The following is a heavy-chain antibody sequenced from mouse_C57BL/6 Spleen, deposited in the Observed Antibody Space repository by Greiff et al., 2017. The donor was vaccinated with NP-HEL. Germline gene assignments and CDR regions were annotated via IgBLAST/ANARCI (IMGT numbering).Heavy chain of an antibody. CDR3: ARGDYYGSSHAMDY. Sequence: VQLQQPGAELVRPGTSVKLSCKASGYAFTSYWMHWVKQRPGQGLEWIGVIDPSDSYTKYNQKFKGKATLTVDTSSSTAYMQLSSLTSEDSAVYYCARGDYYGSSHAMDYWGQGTSVTVSS. CDR2: IDPSDSYT. D-gene: IGHD1-1*01. J-gene: IGHJ4*01. CDR1: GYAFTSYW. V-gene: IGHV1-59*01.